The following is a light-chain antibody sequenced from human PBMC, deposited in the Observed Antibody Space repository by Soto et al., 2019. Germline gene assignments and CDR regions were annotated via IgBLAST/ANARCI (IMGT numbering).Light chain of an antibody. V-gene: IGKV3-15*01. CDR1: QSVSSN. J-gene: IGKJ1*01. CDR2: GAS. Sequence: EIVMTQSPATLSVSPGERATLSCRASQSVSSNLAWYQQKPGQAPRLLIYGASTRATGIPVRFSGSGSGTEFTLTISSLQSEDFAVYYCQQYNNWPQTFGQGTKV. CDR3: QQYNNWPQT.